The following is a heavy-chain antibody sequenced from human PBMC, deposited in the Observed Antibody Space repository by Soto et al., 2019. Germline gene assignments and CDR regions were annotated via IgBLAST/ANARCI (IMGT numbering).Heavy chain of an antibody. J-gene: IGHJ4*02. V-gene: IGHV1-2*04. CDR1: GYTFTGYY. CDR3: ARAPYSSGWYKDGLKTHFDY. Sequence: ASVKVSCKASGYTFTGYYMHWVRQAPGQGLEWMGWINPNSGGTNYAQKFQGWVTMTRDTSISTAYMELSRLRSDDTAVYYCARAPYSSGWYKDGLKTHFDYWGQGTLVTVSS. CDR2: INPNSGGT. D-gene: IGHD6-19*01.